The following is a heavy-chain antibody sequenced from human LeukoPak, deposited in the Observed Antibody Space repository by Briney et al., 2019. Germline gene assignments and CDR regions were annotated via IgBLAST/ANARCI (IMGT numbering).Heavy chain of an antibody. D-gene: IGHD5-24*01. V-gene: IGHV3-7*01. J-gene: IGHJ3*02. CDR2: IKQDGNEK. CDR1: GFTFSSYA. CDR3: ANVGDGYSDAFYI. Sequence: GGSLRLSCAASGFTFSSYAMNWVRQAPGKGLEFVACIKQDGNEKYYVGSVKGRFTVSRDTATNSLHLQMNSLRVEDTAMYYCANVGDGYSDAFYIWGQGTMVTVSS.